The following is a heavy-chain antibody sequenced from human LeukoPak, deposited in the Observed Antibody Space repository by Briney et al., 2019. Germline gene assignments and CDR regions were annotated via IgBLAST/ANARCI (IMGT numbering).Heavy chain of an antibody. CDR2: IYTSGST. V-gene: IGHV4-4*07. D-gene: IGHD3-22*01. J-gene: IGHJ3*02. Sequence: SETLSLTCTVSGGSISSYYWSWIRQPAGKGLEWIGRIYTSGSTNYNPSLKSRVTMSVDTSKNQFSLKLSSVTAADTAVYYCAREGAAVVVVTSDAFDIWGQGTMVTVSS. CDR3: AREGAAVVVVTSDAFDI. CDR1: GGSISSYY.